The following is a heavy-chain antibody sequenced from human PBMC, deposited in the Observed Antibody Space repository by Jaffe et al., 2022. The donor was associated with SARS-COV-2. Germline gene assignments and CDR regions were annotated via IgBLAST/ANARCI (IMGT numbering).Heavy chain of an antibody. J-gene: IGHJ6*02. CDR2: ISYDGSNK. V-gene: IGHV3-30-3*01. CDR3: ARDLGAVTVDPNYYYGMDV. D-gene: IGHD6-19*01. Sequence: QVQLVESGGGVVQPGRSLRLSCAASGFTFSSYAMHWVRQAPGKGLEWVAVISYDGSNKYYADSVKGRFTISRDNSKNTLYLQMNSLRAEDTAVYYCARDLGAVTVDPNYYYGMDVWGQGTTVTVSS. CDR1: GFTFSSYA.